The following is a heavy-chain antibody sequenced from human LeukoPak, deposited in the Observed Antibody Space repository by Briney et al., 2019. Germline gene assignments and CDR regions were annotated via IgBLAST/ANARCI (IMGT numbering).Heavy chain of an antibody. CDR2: ISYDGSNK. J-gene: IGHJ4*02. CDR1: GFTFSSYG. V-gene: IGHV3-30*18. Sequence: GGSLRLSCAASGFTFSSYGMHWVRQAPGKGLEWVAVISYDGSNKYYADSVKGRFTISRDNSKNTLYLQMNSLRAEDTAVYYCAKWRGYSYGSFDYWSQGTLVTVSS. D-gene: IGHD5-18*01. CDR3: AKWRGYSYGSFDY.